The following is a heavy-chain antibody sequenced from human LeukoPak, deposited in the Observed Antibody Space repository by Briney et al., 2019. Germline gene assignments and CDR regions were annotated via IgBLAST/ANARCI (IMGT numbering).Heavy chain of an antibody. CDR2: IYSGGNT. V-gene: IGHV3-66*04. D-gene: IGHD5-24*01. J-gene: IGHJ4*02. CDR3: ASHRDGSFDY. Sequence: QSGGSLRLSCAASGFTVSSKYMSWVRQAPGKGLEWVSVIYSGGNTYYADSVKGRFTISRDNSDNTLYLQMNSLRAEDTAVYYCASHRDGSFDYWGQGTLVTVSS. CDR1: GFTVSSKY.